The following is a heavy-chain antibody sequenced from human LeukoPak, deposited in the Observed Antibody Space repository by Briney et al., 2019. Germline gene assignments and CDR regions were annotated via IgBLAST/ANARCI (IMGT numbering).Heavy chain of an antibody. V-gene: IGHV4-34*01. J-gene: IGHJ5*02. D-gene: IGHD2-15*01. CDR1: GGSFSGYY. CDR2: INHSGST. CDR3: ARGRYCSGGSCHPNWFDP. Sequence: SETLSLTCAVYGGSFSGYYWSWTRQPPGKGLEWIGEINHSGSTNYNPSLKSRVTISVDTSKNQFSLKLSSVTAADTAVYYCARGRYCSGGSCHPNWFDPWGQGTLVTVSS.